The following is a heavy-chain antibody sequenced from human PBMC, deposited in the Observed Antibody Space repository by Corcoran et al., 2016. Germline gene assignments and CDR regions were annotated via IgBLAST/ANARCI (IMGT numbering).Heavy chain of an antibody. Sequence: QVQLQQSGPGLMKPSQTLSLTCAISGDSVSSNSANWNWIRQSPSRGLEWLGRTYYRSKWNNEYKGSMKSRRTINPDTSKNQFSLQLNGVTPEDTAVYNCARGGGGRQYFDYWGHGILVTVSS. D-gene: IGHD3-16*01. V-gene: IGHV6-1*01. CDR1: GDSVSSNSAN. CDR3: ARGGGGRQYFDY. J-gene: IGHJ4*01. CDR2: TYYRSKWNN.